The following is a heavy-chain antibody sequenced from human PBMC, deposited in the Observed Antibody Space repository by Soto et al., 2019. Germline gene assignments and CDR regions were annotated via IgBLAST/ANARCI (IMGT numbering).Heavy chain of an antibody. V-gene: IGHV3-11*01. CDR3: TRTADFWSGYYQGFYFHD. CDR2: ISSSGSAI. J-gene: IGHJ4*02. Sequence: ESGGGLVKPGGSLRLSCAASGFVFSDYYMSWIRQAPGTGLEWVSYISSSGSAIHYADSVKGRFTISRDNAEASLFLQMHSLRDDDTAVYFCTRTADFWSGYYQGFYFHDWGQGVLVTVSS. D-gene: IGHD3-3*01. CDR1: GFVFSDYY.